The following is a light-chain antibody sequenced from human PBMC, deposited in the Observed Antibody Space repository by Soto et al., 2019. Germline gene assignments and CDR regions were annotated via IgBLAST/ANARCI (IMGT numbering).Light chain of an antibody. J-gene: IGKJ1*01. Sequence: DVVMTQSPLSLPVTLGQPASISCRSSQSLIHSDGNTYLNWFQQRPGQSPRRLIYKVSDRDSGVPARFTGSGSGTDFTLKISRLEAEDVGVYYCMQGTHWPWTFGEGTEVEIK. CDR3: MQGTHWPWT. CDR2: KVS. V-gene: IGKV2-30*02. CDR1: QSLIHSDGNTY.